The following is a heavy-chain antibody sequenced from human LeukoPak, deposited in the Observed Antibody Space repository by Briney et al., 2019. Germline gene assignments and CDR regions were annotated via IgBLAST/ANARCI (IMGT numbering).Heavy chain of an antibody. Sequence: SQTLSLTCTVSGGSISSGDYYWSWIRQPPGKGLEWIGYIYYSGSTYYNPSLKSRVTISVDTSRNQFSLKLSSVTAADTAVYYCAGPARPYQNPFDYWGQGALVTVSS. CDR3: AGPARPYQNPFDY. CDR2: IYYSGST. V-gene: IGHV4-30-4*08. CDR1: GGSISSGDYY. D-gene: IGHD2-2*01. J-gene: IGHJ4*02.